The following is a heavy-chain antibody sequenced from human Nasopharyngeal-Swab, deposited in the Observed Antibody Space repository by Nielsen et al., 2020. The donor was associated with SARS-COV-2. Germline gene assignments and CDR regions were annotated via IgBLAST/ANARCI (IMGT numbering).Heavy chain of an antibody. J-gene: IGHJ4*02. Sequence: SETLSLTCTVSGGSISSYYWSWIRQPPGKGLEWIGYIYYSGSTNYNPSLKSRVTISVDTSKNQFSLKLSSVTAADTAVYYCARRYSYGPFDYWGQGTLVTGSS. CDR1: GGSISSYY. CDR3: ARRYSYGPFDY. V-gene: IGHV4-59*01. CDR2: IYYSGST. D-gene: IGHD5-18*01.